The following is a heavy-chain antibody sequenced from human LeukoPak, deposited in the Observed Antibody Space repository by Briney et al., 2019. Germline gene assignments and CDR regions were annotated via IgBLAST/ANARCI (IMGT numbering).Heavy chain of an antibody. V-gene: IGHV4-39*01. CDR2: IYCSGST. CDR3: ARRDTDIVGATDAFDI. CDR1: GGSISSTSYY. D-gene: IGHD1-26*01. J-gene: IGHJ3*02. Sequence: PSETLSLTCTVSGGSISSTSYYWGWIRQPPGKGLEWIGYIYCSGSTYYNPSLKSRVTISVDTSKNQFSLKLTSVTAADTAVYYCARRDTDIVGATDAFDIWGQGTMVTVSS.